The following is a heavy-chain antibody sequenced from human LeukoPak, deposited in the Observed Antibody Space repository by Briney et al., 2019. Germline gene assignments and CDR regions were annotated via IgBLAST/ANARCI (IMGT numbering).Heavy chain of an antibody. D-gene: IGHD3-10*01. V-gene: IGHV1-69*05. CDR1: GGTFSSYA. J-gene: IGHJ6*03. CDR2: IIPIFGTA. Sequence: GASVKVSCKASGGTFSSYAISWVRQAPGQGLEWMGGIIPIFGTANYAQKFQGRVTITTDESTSTAYMELSSLRSEDTAVYYCARGYYYGSGRPASYYYMDVWGKGTTVTVSS. CDR3: ARGYYYGSGRPASYYYMDV.